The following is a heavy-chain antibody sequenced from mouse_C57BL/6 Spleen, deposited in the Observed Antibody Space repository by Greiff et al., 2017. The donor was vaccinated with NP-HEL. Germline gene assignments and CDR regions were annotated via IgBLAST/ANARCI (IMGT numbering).Heavy chain of an antibody. J-gene: IGHJ4*01. V-gene: IGHV1-52*01. CDR3: ARDYYYAMDY. CDR1: GYTFTSYW. CDR2: IDPSDSET. Sequence: QVQLKQPGAELVRPGSSVKLSCKASGYTFTSYWMHWVKQRPIQGLEWIGNIDPSDSETHYNQKFKDKATLTVDKSSSTAYMQLSSLTSEDSAVYYCARDYYYAMDYWGQGTSVTVSS.